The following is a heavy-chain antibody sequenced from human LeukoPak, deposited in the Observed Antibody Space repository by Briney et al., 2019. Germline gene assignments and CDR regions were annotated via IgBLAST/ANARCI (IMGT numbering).Heavy chain of an antibody. V-gene: IGHV1-69*04. CDR1: GGTFSSYA. CDR3: ARDPSHIAVAADFDY. CDR2: IIPILGIA. D-gene: IGHD6-19*01. J-gene: IGHJ4*02. Sequence: SVKVSCKASGGTFSSYAISWVRQAPGQGLEWMGRIIPILGIANYAQKFQGRVTITADRSTSTAYMELSSLRSEDTAVYYCARDPSHIAVAADFDYWGQGTLVTVSS.